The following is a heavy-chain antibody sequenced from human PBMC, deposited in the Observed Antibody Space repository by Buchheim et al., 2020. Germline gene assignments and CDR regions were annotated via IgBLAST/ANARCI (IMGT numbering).Heavy chain of an antibody. D-gene: IGHD3-16*01. Sequence: QVQLQESGPGLVKPAGTQSLTCGVSGDSISSTDWWNWVRQPPGKGLEWIGEINHSGTTNYSPSLKSRVTMSVDKSKKQFSPNLSSVTAADTAVYYCARNFGLGGMDVWGRGTT. V-gene: IGHV4-4*02. CDR1: GDSISSTDW. CDR3: ARNFGLGGMDV. J-gene: IGHJ6*02. CDR2: INHSGTT.